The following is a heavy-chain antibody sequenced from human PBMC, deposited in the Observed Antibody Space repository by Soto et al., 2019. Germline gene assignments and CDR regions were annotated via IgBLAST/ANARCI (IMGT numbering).Heavy chain of an antibody. V-gene: IGHV3-23*01. CDR2: ISGSGGST. D-gene: IGHD3-22*01. CDR3: VKGEYYYDSSGYYPFDY. Sequence: LRLSCAASGFTFSSYAMSWVRQAPGKGLEWVSAISGSGGSTYYADSVKGRFTISRDNSKNTLYLQMNSLRAEDTAVYYCVKGEYYYDSSGYYPFDYWGQGTLVTVSS. J-gene: IGHJ4*02. CDR1: GFTFSSYA.